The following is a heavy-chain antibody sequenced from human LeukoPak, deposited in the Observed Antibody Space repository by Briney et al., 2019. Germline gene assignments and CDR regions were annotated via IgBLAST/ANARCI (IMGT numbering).Heavy chain of an antibody. D-gene: IGHD6-13*01. V-gene: IGHV4-59*01. CDR2: IYYSGST. CDR3: ARDKGSWYYFDY. CDR1: GGSLSGYY. Sequence: PSETLSLTCAVYGGSLSGYYWSWIRQPPGKGLEWIGYIYYSGSTNYNPSLKSRVTISVDTSKNQFSLKPSSVTAADTAVYYCARDKGSWYYFDYWGQGTLVTVSS. J-gene: IGHJ4*02.